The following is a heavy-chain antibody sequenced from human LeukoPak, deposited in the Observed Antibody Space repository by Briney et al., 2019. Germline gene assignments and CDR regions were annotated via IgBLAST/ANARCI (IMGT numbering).Heavy chain of an antibody. V-gene: IGHV1-69*13. Sequence: SVKVSCKASGYTFTSYGISWVRQAPGQGLEWMGGIIPIFGTANYAQKFQGRVTITADESTSTAYMELSSLRSEDTAVYYCARGPVFLAIDWYFDLWGRGTLVTVSS. J-gene: IGHJ2*01. CDR1: GYTFTSYG. CDR2: IIPIFGTA. D-gene: IGHD3-3*01. CDR3: ARGPVFLAIDWYFDL.